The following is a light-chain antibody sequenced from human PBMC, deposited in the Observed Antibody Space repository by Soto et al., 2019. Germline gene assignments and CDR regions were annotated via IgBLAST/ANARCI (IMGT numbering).Light chain of an antibody. CDR2: GAS. CDR3: QQYNNWPQT. CDR1: QTVSTN. Sequence: EIVLTQSPGTLSFSPGERATLSCRSSQTVSTNYLAWYQQKPGQAPRLLIYGASTRATGIPARFSGSGSGTEFTLTISSLQSEDFAVYYCQQYNNWPQTFGQGTKGDIK. J-gene: IGKJ1*01. V-gene: IGKV3-15*01.